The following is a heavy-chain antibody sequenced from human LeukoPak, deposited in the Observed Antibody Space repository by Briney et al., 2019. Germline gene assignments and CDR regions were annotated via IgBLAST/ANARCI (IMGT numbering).Heavy chain of an antibody. V-gene: IGHV2-5*01. D-gene: IGHD3-9*01. CDR2: IYYNDDK. Sequence: SGPTLVKPTQTLTLTCTFSDFSLSTPGMGVGWIRQPPVKALEWLAFIYYNDDKRYSPSLRSRLTITRDTSKNQVVLAMTNMDPVDTATYYCAHLVVTIDWRSYFDYWGQGALVTVSS. CDR1: DFSLSTPGMG. J-gene: IGHJ4*02. CDR3: AHLVVTIDWRSYFDY.